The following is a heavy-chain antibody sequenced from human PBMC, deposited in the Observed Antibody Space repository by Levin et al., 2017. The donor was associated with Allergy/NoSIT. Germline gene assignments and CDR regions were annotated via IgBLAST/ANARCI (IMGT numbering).Heavy chain of an antibody. D-gene: IGHD2-15*01. CDR3: ANHTSAEDY. V-gene: IGHV3-53*01. J-gene: IGHJ4*02. CDR2: ICNDGTT. CDR1: GFTVSSNY. Sequence: AASVKVSCAASGFTVSSNYMSWVRQAPGKGLEWVSVICNDGTTYYADSVKGRFTISRDNSKNTLYLQMNSLRAEDTAVYYCANHTSAEDYWGQGTLVTVSS.